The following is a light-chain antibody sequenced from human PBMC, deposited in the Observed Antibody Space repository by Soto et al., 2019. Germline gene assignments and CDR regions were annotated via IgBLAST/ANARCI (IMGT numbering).Light chain of an antibody. CDR3: SSYAGNTKGV. J-gene: IGLJ1*01. CDR1: SSDVGGYDY. V-gene: IGLV2-8*01. Sequence: QSALTQPPSASGSPGQSVTISCTGTSSDVGGYDYVSWYQQHPGKAPKLMIFGVSKRPSGVPDRFSGSKSGNTASLTVSGLQAEDEADYYCSSYAGNTKGVFGTGTKLTVL. CDR2: GVS.